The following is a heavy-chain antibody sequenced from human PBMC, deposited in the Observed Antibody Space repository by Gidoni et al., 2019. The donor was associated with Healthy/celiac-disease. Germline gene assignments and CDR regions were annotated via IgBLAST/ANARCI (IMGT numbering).Heavy chain of an antibody. CDR1: GGSISSSSYY. V-gene: IGHV4-39*01. Sequence: QLQLQESGPGLVKPSETLSLTCTVSGGSISSSSYYWGWIRQPPGKGLEWIGSIYYSGSTYYNPSLKSRVTISVDTSKNQFSLKLSSVTAADTAVYYCARLPNPHWFDPWGQGTLVTVSS. J-gene: IGHJ5*02. CDR2: IYYSGST. CDR3: ARLPNPHWFDP.